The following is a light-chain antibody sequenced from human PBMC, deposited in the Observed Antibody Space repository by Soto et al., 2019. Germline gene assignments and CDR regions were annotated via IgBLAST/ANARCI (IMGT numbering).Light chain of an antibody. CDR3: QQLNSYPCT. J-gene: IGKJ2*01. Sequence: DIQLTQSPSFLSASVGDRVTITCRASQGISSYLAWYQQKPGKAPKLLIYAASTLQSGVPSRFSGSGSGTEFTLTISSPQPEDFATYYCQQLNSYPCTFGQGTKLEIK. V-gene: IGKV1-9*01. CDR1: QGISSY. CDR2: AAS.